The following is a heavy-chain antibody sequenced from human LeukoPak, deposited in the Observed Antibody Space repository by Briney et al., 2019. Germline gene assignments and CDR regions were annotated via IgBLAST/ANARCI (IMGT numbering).Heavy chain of an antibody. CDR3: WRPHCSNSVCSSSRVDF. Sequence: SETLSLTCSVSGDSITTNNYYWGWIHQPPGKGLEWIGNIHYSGSTYYSPSLKNRVTISVDTSKNQFSLRLKSVTAADTAVYYCWRPHCSNSVCSSSRVDFWGQGTLVTVSS. CDR1: GDSITTNNYY. J-gene: IGHJ4*02. D-gene: IGHD2-8*01. CDR2: IHYSGST. V-gene: IGHV4-39*01.